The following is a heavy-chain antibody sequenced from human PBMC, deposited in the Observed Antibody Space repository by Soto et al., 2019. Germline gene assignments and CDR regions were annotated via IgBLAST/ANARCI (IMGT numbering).Heavy chain of an antibody. Sequence: GGSLRLSCAASGFTFSTYSMNWVRQAPGKGLEWVSYISSSSSTIFYADSVKGRFTISRDNVKNSLYLQLNSLRDEDTAVYYCAGHFYDRADGMDVWGQGTTVTVSS. CDR1: GFTFSTYS. CDR2: ISSSSSTI. V-gene: IGHV3-48*02. D-gene: IGHD3-22*01. CDR3: AGHFYDRADGMDV. J-gene: IGHJ6*02.